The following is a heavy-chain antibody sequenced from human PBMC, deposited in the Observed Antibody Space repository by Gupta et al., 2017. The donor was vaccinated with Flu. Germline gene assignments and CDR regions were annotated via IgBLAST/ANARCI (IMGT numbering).Heavy chain of an antibody. CDR1: VFTFSSYW. CDR2: INSDGTST. CDR3: ARDLKVRYSTSWNPGY. D-gene: IGHD6-13*01. Sequence: EVKLVESGGGLVQPGGSLRLSCAASVFTFSSYWMNWVRQAPGKGLVLVARINSDGTSTSYADSVQGRFTIARDKDKNTLYLQMNSLRAEDTAVYYCARDLKVRYSTSWNPGYWGQGTLVTVSS. V-gene: IGHV3-74*01. J-gene: IGHJ4*02.